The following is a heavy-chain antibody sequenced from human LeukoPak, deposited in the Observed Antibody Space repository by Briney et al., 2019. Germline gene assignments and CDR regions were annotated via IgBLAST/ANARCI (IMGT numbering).Heavy chain of an antibody. Sequence: GGSLRLSCAASGFTFSSYWMNWARQAPGKGLEWVASINHNGNVNYYVDSVKGRFTISRDNAKNSLYLQMSNLRAEDTAVYYCARDGLGYCSGGSCYRAYYFDYWGQGTLVTVSS. D-gene: IGHD2-15*01. V-gene: IGHV3-7*01. CDR2: INHNGNVN. CDR1: GFTFSSYW. J-gene: IGHJ4*02. CDR3: ARDGLGYCSGGSCYRAYYFDY.